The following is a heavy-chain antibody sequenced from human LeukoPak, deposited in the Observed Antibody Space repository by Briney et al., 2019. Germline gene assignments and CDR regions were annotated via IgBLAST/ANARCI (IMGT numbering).Heavy chain of an antibody. V-gene: IGHV3-11*05. CDR3: AREGGYDPFEY. CDR1: AFTFTDYY. Sequence: GGSLRLSCAASAFTFTDYYMSWIRQAPGKGLEWVSYISTRSGYTSYADSVKGRFTISRDNAKNSLYLQMNSLRGEDTAVYYCAREGGYDPFEYWGQGTLVTVSS. D-gene: IGHD5-12*01. J-gene: IGHJ4*02. CDR2: ISTRSGYT.